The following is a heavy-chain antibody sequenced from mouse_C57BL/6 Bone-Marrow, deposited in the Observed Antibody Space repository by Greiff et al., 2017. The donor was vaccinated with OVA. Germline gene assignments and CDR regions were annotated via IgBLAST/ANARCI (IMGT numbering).Heavy chain of an antibody. CDR2: IWRGGST. J-gene: IGHJ4*01. Sequence: VQLQQSGPGLVQPSQSLSITCTVSGFSFTSYGVHWVRQSPGKGLEWLGVIWRGGSTDYNAAFMSRLSITKDNSKSQVFFKMNSLQADDTAIYYCAKTRYYYDSSPYAMDYWGQGTSVTVSS. V-gene: IGHV2-5*01. CDR1: GFSFTSYG. D-gene: IGHD1-1*01. CDR3: AKTRYYYDSSPYAMDY.